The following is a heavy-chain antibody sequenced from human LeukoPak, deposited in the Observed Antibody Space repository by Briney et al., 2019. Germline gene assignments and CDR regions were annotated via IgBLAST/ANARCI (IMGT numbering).Heavy chain of an antibody. CDR1: GFTFSSYA. D-gene: IGHD3-3*01. V-gene: IGHV3-23*01. J-gene: IGHJ4*02. CDR3: ANLYDFWTGDY. CDR2: ISGSGGST. Sequence: GGSLRLSCAASGFTFSSYAMSWVRQAPGKGLEWVSAISGSGGSTYYADSVKGRFTISRDNSENTPYLQMNSLRAEDTAVYYCANLYDFWTGDYWGQGTLVTVSS.